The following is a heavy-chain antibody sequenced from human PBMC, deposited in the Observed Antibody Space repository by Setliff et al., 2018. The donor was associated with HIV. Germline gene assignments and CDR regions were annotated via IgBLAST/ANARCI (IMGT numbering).Heavy chain of an antibody. V-gene: IGHV4-28*03. J-gene: IGHJ5*02. Sequence: SETLSLTCGVSGYSISSGYYWGWIRQPPGKGLEWIGYIYYTGSTNYSPSLKSRVTMSVDTSKNQFSLRLSSVTAADTAVYYCAREYYYGSGSSFDPWGQGTLVTVSS. CDR3: AREYYYGSGSSFDP. CDR2: IYYTGST. CDR1: GYSISSGYY. D-gene: IGHD3-10*01.